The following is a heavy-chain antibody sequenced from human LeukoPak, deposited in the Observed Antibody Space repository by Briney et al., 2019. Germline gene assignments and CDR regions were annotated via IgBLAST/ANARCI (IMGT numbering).Heavy chain of an antibody. CDR2: VYYSGST. D-gene: IGHD5-18*01. J-gene: IGHJ6*03. CDR3: GRDGPSGTALVKYYYYYMDV. Sequence: SETLSLTCIVSRGSTSSISYYWGWIRQPPGKGLEWIGNVYYSGSTNYNPSLQSRVTISVGTSKNQFSQKLSSLTAADTAVYYCGRDGPSGTALVKYYYYYMDVWGKGTTVTVSS. V-gene: IGHV4-39*02. CDR1: RGSTSSISYY.